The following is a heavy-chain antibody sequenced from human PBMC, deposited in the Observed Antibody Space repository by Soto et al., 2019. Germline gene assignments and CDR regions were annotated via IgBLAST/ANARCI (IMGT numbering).Heavy chain of an antibody. J-gene: IGHJ6*02. D-gene: IGHD6-13*01. Sequence: QVLLVQSSAEVKKPGSSEKVSCKASGGTFTSTAFSWVRQAPGQGLEWMGGIIPVLGTPNYAQKFQARLTVTADASTTTVQMELSSLRSDDTAVYYCASSAGLDHLLNYYGLNVWGQGTTVTVSS. CDR1: GGTFTSTA. CDR2: IIPVLGTP. CDR3: ASSAGLDHLLNYYGLNV. V-gene: IGHV1-69*01.